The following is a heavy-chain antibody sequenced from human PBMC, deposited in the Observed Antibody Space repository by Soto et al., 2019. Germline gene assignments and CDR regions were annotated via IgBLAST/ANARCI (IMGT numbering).Heavy chain of an antibody. J-gene: IGHJ4*02. CDR3: TTGRWLRLPDFDY. CDR2: IKSKTDGGTT. D-gene: IGHD6-19*01. V-gene: IGHV3-15*07. Sequence: EVQLVESGGGLVKPGGSLRLSCAASGFTFSNAWMNWVRQAPGKGLEWVGRIKSKTDGGTTDYAAPVKGRFTISRDDSRNTLYLQMNSLKTEDTAVYYCTTGRWLRLPDFDYWGQGTLVTVSS. CDR1: GFTFSNAW.